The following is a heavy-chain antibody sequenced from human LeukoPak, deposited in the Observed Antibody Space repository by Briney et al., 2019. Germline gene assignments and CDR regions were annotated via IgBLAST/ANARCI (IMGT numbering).Heavy chain of an antibody. CDR1: GFTFSGFA. J-gene: IGHJ6*04. D-gene: IGHD3-16*02. V-gene: IGHV3-73*01. CDR3: ARDRFGLSDV. CDR2: IRSKANSYAT. Sequence: GGSLRLSCTVSGFTFSGFAMHWVRQASGKGLEWVGRIRSKANSYATAYAASVKGRLTISRDDSKNTAYLQMNSLKAEDTAVYYCARDRFGLSDVWGKGTTVTISS.